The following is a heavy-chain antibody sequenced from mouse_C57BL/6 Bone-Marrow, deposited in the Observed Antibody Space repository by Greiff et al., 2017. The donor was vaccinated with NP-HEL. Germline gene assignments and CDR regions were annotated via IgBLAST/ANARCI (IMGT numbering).Heavy chain of an antibody. J-gene: IGHJ4*01. CDR3: ARNYYGSSPYAMDY. Sequence: VQLQQSGPGLVQPSQSLSITCTASGFSLTSYGVHWVRQSPGKGLEWLGVIWSGGSTDYNAAFISRLSISKDKSKSQVFFKMNSLQADDTAIYYCARNYYGSSPYAMDYWGQGTSVTVSS. CDR2: IWSGGST. D-gene: IGHD1-1*01. V-gene: IGHV2-2*01. CDR1: GFSLTSYG.